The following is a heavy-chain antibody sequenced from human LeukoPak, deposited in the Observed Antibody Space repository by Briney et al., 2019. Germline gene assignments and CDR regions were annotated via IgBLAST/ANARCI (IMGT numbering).Heavy chain of an antibody. D-gene: IGHD2-15*01. CDR3: ARSGSGGSLYYFDY. CDR1: GGSISSYY. CDR2: IYHSGST. J-gene: IGHJ4*02. V-gene: IGHV4-59*04. Sequence: SETLSLTCTVSGGSISSYYWSWIRQPPGKGLEWIGSIYHSGSTYYNPSLKSRVTISVDTSKNQFSLKLSSVTAADTAVYYCARSGSGGSLYYFDYWGQGTLVTVSS.